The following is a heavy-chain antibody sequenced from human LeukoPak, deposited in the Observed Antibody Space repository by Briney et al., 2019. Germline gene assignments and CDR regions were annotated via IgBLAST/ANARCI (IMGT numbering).Heavy chain of an antibody. CDR1: GGSISSGSYY. V-gene: IGHV4-39*07. J-gene: IGHJ5*02. D-gene: IGHD3-10*01. CDR2: IYYSGST. Sequence: SETLSLTCTVSGGSISSGSYYWGWIRQPPGKGLEWIGSIYYSGSTYYNPSLKSRVTISVDTSKNQFSLKLSSVTAADTAVYYCARERSMVRGVSWFDPWGQGTLVTVSS. CDR3: ARERSMVRGVSWFDP.